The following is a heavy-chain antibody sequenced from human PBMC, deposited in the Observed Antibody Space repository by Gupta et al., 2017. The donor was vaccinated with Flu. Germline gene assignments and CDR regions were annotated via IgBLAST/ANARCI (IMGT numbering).Heavy chain of an antibody. V-gene: IGHV3-23*01. CDR2: ISGSGGST. Sequence: EVQLLESGGGLVQPGGSLRLSCAASGFTFSNYAMSWVRPAPGKGLEWVSAISGSGGSTYYADHGKGRFTISRDNSKNTLYLHMNSLRAEDTAVYYCAKVAANWGARGYFDYWGQGTLVTVYS. CDR1: GFTFSNYA. J-gene: IGHJ4*02. D-gene: IGHD7-27*01. CDR3: AKVAANWGARGYFDY.